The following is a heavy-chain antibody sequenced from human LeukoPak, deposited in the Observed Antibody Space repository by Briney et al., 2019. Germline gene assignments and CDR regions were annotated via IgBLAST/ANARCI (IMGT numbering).Heavy chain of an antibody. Sequence: PSETLSLTCTVSGGSISDYYRGWIRQPPGKGLEWIGYFYNSGSSTYNPSLKSRVTISVDTSREQFSLKVNSVTAADTAVYYCTRGAGWLIDYWGQGILVTVSS. CDR2: FYNSGSS. D-gene: IGHD3-16*01. CDR3: TRGAGWLIDY. V-gene: IGHV4-59*01. CDR1: GGSISDYY. J-gene: IGHJ4*02.